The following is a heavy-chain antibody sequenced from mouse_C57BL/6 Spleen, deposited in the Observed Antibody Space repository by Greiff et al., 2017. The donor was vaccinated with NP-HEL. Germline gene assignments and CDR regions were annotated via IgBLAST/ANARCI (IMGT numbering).Heavy chain of an antibody. Sequence: EVKLVESGGGLVKPGGSLKLSCAASGFTFSDYGMHWVRQAPEKGLEWVAYISSGSSTIYYADTVKGRFTISRDNTKNTLFLQMTSLRSEDTAMYYCARPGLRLYYFDYWGQGTTLTVSS. J-gene: IGHJ2*01. CDR2: ISSGSSTI. V-gene: IGHV5-17*01. CDR1: GFTFSDYG. CDR3: ARPGLRLYYFDY. D-gene: IGHD1-1*01.